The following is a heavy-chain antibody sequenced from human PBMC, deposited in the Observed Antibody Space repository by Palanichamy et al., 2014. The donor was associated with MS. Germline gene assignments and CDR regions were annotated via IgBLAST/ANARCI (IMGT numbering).Heavy chain of an antibody. CDR3: ARRSGYCSGGSCYYMDV. D-gene: IGHD2-15*01. J-gene: IGHJ6*03. CDR2: MNPNSGNT. Sequence: GQGLEWMGWMNPNSGNTGYAQKFQGRVTMTRNTSISTAYMELSSLRSEDTAVYYCARRSGYCSGGSCYYMDVWGKGTTATVSS. V-gene: IGHV1-8*01.